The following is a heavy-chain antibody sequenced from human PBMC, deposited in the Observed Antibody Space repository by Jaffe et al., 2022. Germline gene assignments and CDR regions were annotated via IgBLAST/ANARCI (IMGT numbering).Heavy chain of an antibody. CDR3: ARHGSDYSTDNYYMDV. V-gene: IGHV4-39*01. J-gene: IGHJ6*03. D-gene: IGHD4-17*01. CDR2: IYYSGST. CDR1: GGSISSSSYY. Sequence: QLQLQESGPGLVKPSETLSLTCTVSGGSISSSSYYWGWIRQPPGKGLEWIGSIYYSGSTYYNPSLKSRVTISVDTSKNQFSLKLSSVTAADTAVYYCARHGSDYSTDNYYMDVWGKGTTVTVSS.